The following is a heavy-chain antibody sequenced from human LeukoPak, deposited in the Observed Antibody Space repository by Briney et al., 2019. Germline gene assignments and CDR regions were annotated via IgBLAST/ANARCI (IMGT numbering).Heavy chain of an antibody. CDR2: IGTTGDT. CDR3: ARGSYYDFWSGYYTPVRYFDY. Sequence: GGSLRLSCAASGFTFSSYDMHWVRQATGKGLEWVSAIGTTGDTYYPGSVKGRFTISRENAKNSLYLQMNSLRAGDTAVYYCARGSYYDFWSGYYTPVRYFDYWGQGTLVTVSS. D-gene: IGHD3-3*01. J-gene: IGHJ4*02. V-gene: IGHV3-13*01. CDR1: GFTFSSYD.